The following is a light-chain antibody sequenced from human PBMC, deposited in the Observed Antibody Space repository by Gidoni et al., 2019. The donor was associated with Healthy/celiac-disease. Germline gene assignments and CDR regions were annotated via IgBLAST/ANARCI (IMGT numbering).Light chain of an antibody. CDR1: KLGDKY. Sequence: SYELTQPPSLSVSPGQTASITCSGDKLGDKYACWYQQKPGQYPVLVIYQDSKRPSGIPERFSGSNSGNTATLTISGTQAKDEADYYCQAWDSSTYVVFGGGTKLTVL. CDR2: QDS. CDR3: QAWDSSTYVV. V-gene: IGLV3-1*01. J-gene: IGLJ2*01.